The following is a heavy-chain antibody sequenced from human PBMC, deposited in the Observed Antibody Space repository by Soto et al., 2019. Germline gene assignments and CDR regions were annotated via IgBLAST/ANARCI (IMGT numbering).Heavy chain of an antibody. V-gene: IGHV1-69*13. CDR2: LIPIFGTA. Sequence: SVKVSCKASGGTFSSYAISWVRQAPGQGLEWMGGLIPIFGTANYAQKFQGRVTITADESTSTAYMELSSLRSEDTAVYYCARGGLSPDLFDIWGQGTMVTVSS. J-gene: IGHJ3*02. CDR1: GGTFSSYA. D-gene: IGHD5-12*01. CDR3: ARGGLSPDLFDI.